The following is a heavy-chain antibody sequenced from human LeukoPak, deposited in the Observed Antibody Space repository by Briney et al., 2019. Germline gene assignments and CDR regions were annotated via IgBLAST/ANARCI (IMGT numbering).Heavy chain of an antibody. CDR3: ARAKSRSGWSFDY. V-gene: IGHV1-18*03. J-gene: IGHJ4*02. CDR2: ISGYNGNT. D-gene: IGHD6-19*01. Sequence: ASVKVSCKASGYIFTNFGISWVRQARGQGLEWMGWISGYNGNTKYVQKFQGRVTITRDTSANTAYIELSSLRSEDMAVYYCARAKSRSGWSFDYWGQGTLVTVSS. CDR1: GYIFTNFG.